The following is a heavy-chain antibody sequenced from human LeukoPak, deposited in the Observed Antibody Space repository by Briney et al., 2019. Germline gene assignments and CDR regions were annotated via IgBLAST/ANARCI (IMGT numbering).Heavy chain of an antibody. V-gene: IGHV3-23*01. CDR2: IISTGGGT. CDR1: GFTFNNYG. CDR3: ARRDSSGWYYFDY. Sequence: GGSLRLSCAASGFTFNNYGMSWVRQAPGKGLEWVSYIISTGGGTFYADSVKGRFTIARDNSKNTLYLQMNSLRAEDTAVYYCARRDSSGWYYFDYWGQGTLVTVSS. J-gene: IGHJ4*02. D-gene: IGHD6-19*01.